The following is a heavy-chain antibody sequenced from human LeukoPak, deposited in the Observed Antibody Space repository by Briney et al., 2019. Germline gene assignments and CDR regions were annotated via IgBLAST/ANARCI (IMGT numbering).Heavy chain of an antibody. CDR3: AETRVTTPWDYYYGMDV. V-gene: IGHV3-30-3*01. D-gene: IGHD4-17*01. Sequence: QTGGSLRLSCAASGFTFSSYAMHWVRQAPGKGLEWVAVISYDGSNKYYADSVKGRFTISRDNSKNTLYLQMNSLRAEDTAVYYCAETRVTTPWDYYYGMDVWGQGTTVTVSS. J-gene: IGHJ6*02. CDR2: ISYDGSNK. CDR1: GFTFSSYA.